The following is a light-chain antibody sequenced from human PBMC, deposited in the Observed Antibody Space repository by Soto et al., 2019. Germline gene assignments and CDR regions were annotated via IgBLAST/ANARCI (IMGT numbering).Light chain of an antibody. V-gene: IGKV3-15*01. CDR1: ETVATN. Sequence: VMTQSPATLSVSPGERATLSCWASETVATNLAWYQQKPGQAPRLLISGASTRAAGISDRFRGGGSGTEFTLTLSSLRSEDFAVYYCQQYDTWPRTFGQGPKV. CDR2: GAS. CDR3: QQYDTWPRT. J-gene: IGKJ1*01.